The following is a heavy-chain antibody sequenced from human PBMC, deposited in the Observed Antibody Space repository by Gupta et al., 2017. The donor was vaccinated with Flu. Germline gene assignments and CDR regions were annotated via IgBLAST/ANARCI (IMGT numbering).Heavy chain of an antibody. CDR2: IGTHCNS. Sequence: EVQLVESGGALVQPGGSLRLSCGASAFIFSRSAMHWFRQVTGKGLEWVASIGTHCNSWYPDSVKGRFTISRENPKNSVYLQMNSLTVGDTALYYCARDRGEAAAFRANWYFDLWGRGTLVTVSS. D-gene: IGHD2-2*01. V-gene: IGHV3-13*01. CDR3: ARDRGEAAAFRANWYFDL. J-gene: IGHJ2*01. CDR1: AFIFSRSA.